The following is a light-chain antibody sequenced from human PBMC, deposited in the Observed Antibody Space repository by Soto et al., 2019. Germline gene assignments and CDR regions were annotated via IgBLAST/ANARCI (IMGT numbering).Light chain of an antibody. CDR1: SSDVGGYNY. J-gene: IGLJ1*01. V-gene: IGLV2-14*01. Sequence: QSALTQPASVSGSPGQSITISCTGTSSDVGGYNYVSWYQQHPGKAPKLMIFEVSYRPSGVSNRFSGSKSGNTASLTISGLQAEDEAAYYCCSYTRSSTYVFGTGTKVTVL. CDR2: EVS. CDR3: CSYTRSSTYV.